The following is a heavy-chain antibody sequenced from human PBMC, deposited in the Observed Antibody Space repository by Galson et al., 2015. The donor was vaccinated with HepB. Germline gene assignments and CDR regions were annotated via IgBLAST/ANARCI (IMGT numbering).Heavy chain of an antibody. CDR1: GFTFGDYA. CDR3: TRERVGLLWFGELLPDY. V-gene: IGHV3-49*03. Sequence: SLRLSCAASGFTFGDYAMSWFRQAPGKGLERVGFIRSKPYGGTTEYAASVKGRFTISRDDSKSIAYLQMNSLKTEDTAVYYCTRERVGLLWFGELLPDYWGQGTLVTVSS. D-gene: IGHD3-10*01. J-gene: IGHJ4*02. CDR2: IRSKPYGGTT.